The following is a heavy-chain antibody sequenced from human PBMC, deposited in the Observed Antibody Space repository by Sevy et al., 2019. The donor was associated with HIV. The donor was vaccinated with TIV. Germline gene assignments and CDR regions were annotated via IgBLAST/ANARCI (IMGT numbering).Heavy chain of an antibody. D-gene: IGHD5-12*01. CDR3: ARALGMATFGQIRFDS. CDR2: IYRSGTT. CDR1: SYSVGSDNY. Sequence: SETLSLTCAVSSYSVGSDNYWGWIRQSPGKGLEWIGIIYRSGTTYYNPSLKSRVTISVDTSKNQFSLKLSSVTASDTAVYFRARALGMATFGQIRFDSWGQGTLVTVSS. V-gene: IGHV4-38-2*01. J-gene: IGHJ5*01.